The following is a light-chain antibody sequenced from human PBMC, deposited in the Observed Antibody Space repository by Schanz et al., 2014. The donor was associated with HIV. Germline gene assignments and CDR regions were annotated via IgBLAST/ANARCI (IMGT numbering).Light chain of an antibody. Sequence: QSVGTQPPSASGTPGQRVTISCSGSSSNIGSNTVNWPHPPPGSAPQLLIYSDNQRPSRVPDRFFGSKSGTSASLAISGLRSDDEAHYYCATWDDSLNGVVFGGGTKLTVL. J-gene: IGLJ2*01. V-gene: IGLV1-44*01. CDR1: SSNIGSNT. CDR3: ATWDDSLNGVV. CDR2: SDN.